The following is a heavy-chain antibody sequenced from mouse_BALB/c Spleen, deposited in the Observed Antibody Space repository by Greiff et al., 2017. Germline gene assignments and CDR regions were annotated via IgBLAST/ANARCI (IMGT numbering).Heavy chain of an antibody. CDR3: ARYYGSSYGYFDY. CDR2: ISSGSSTI. J-gene: IGHJ2*01. V-gene: IGHV5-17*02. D-gene: IGHD1-1*01. Sequence: EVQGVESGGGLVQPGGSRKLSCAASGFTFSSFGMHWVRQAPEKGLEWVAYISSGSSTIYYADTVKGRFTISRDNPKNTLFLQMTSLRSEDTAMYYCARYYGSSYGYFDYWGQGTTLTVSS. CDR1: GFTFSSFG.